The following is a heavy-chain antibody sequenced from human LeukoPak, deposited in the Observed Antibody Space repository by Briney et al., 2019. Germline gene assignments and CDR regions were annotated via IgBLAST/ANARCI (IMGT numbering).Heavy chain of an antibody. V-gene: IGHV4-59*12. J-gene: IGHJ4*02. CDR3: ARILSASGGYKFDS. D-gene: IGHD3-22*01. Sequence: PSETLSLTCTVPGGSFSSYYWSWIRQPPGKGLEWIGYIYYSGSTNYNPSLKSRVSISVDTSKNQFSLKLSSVTAADTAVYYCARILSASGGYKFDSWGQGTLVTVSS. CDR1: GGSFSSYY. CDR2: IYYSGST.